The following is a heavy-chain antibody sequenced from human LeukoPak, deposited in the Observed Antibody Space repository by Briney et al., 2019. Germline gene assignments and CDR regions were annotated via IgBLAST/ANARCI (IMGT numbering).Heavy chain of an antibody. CDR2: IYSGGST. V-gene: IGHV3-53*01. J-gene: IGHJ4*02. D-gene: IGHD3-3*01. CDR3: AAYDFWSGYSVGIDF. Sequence: GGSLRLSCSASGFTVSSNYKCWVGQAPGKGVEGGSLIYSGGSTYDADSVRGRFTMSRDNSKNTLYLQINSLTADDTAVYYCAAYDFWSGYSVGIDFWGQGTLVTVSS. CDR1: GFTVSSNY.